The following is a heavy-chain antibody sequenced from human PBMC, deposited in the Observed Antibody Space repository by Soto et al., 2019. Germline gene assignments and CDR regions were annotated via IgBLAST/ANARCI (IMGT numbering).Heavy chain of an antibody. CDR1: GGSFSGYY. CDR2: INHSGST. D-gene: IGHD6-13*01. J-gene: IGHJ6*03. Sequence: QVQLQQWGAGLLKPSETLSLTCAVYGGSFSGYYWSWIRQPPGKGLEWIGEINHSGSTNYNPSLRRRVTISVDTSKTQFPLKLSSVTAADTAVYYCTRQSIRAGMVAANGPTQYYMDVWGKGTTVTVSS. CDR3: TRQSIRAGMVAANGPTQYYMDV. V-gene: IGHV4-34*01.